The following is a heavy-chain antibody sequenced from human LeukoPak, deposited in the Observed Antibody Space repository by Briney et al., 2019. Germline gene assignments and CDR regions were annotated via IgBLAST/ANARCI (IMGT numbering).Heavy chain of an antibody. CDR3: ARVGSGYYLDY. V-gene: IGHV3-7*01. D-gene: IGHD3-22*01. J-gene: IGHJ4*02. CDR1: GFTLSSYW. Sequence: GGSLRLSCAASGFTLSSYWMSWVRQAPGKGLEWVANIKQDGSEKYYVDSVKGRFTISRDNAKNSLYLQMNSLRAEDTAVYYCARVGSGYYLDYWGQGTLVTVSS. CDR2: IKQDGSEK.